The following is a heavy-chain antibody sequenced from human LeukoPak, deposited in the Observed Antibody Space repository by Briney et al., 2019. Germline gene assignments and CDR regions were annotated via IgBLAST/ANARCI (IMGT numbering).Heavy chain of an antibody. V-gene: IGHV3-7*04. J-gene: IGHJ4*02. CDR1: GFTFTSYW. Sequence: GGSLRLSCAASGFTFTSYWMAWVRQAPGKGLEWVAKIRQDGSEAEYVDSAKGRFTVSRDNAKNSLYLQMNNLRVEDTALYYCARDATRGGDFDFWGQGTLVTVSS. CDR2: IRQDGSEA. D-gene: IGHD5-24*01. CDR3: ARDATRGGDFDF.